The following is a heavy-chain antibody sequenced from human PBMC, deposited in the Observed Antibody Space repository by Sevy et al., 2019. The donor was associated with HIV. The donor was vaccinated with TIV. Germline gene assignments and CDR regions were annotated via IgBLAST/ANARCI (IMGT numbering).Heavy chain of an antibody. Sequence: GESLKISCKGSGYSFSTYWIAWVRQMPGKGLEWRGIIFTDDSDVRYSPSYQGQVTISADNSISTANLQWSSLKASDTATDYWARARGMPHYSYGMDVWGQGTTVTVSS. CDR3: ARARGMPHYSYGMDV. D-gene: IGHD1-26*01. CDR2: IFTDDSDV. CDR1: GYSFSTYW. J-gene: IGHJ6*02. V-gene: IGHV5-51*01.